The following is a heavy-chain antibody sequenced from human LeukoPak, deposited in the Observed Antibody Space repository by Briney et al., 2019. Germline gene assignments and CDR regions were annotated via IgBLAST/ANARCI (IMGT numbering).Heavy chain of an antibody. J-gene: IGHJ6*02. D-gene: IGHD3-3*01. CDR2: ISGSSGST. Sequence: GGSLRLSCAASGFTFSSYAMSWVRQAPGKGLEWVSAISGSSGSTYYADSVKGRFTISRDNSKNTLYLQMNSLRAEDTAVYYCAKVGGFGYYYGMDVWGQGTTVTVSS. CDR3: AKVGGFGYYYGMDV. V-gene: IGHV3-23*01. CDR1: GFTFSSYA.